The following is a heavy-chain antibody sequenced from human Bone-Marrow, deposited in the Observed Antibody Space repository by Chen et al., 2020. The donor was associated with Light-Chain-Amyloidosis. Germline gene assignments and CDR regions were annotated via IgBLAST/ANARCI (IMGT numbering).Heavy chain of an antibody. D-gene: IGHD4-4*01. J-gene: IGHJ4*02. V-gene: IGHV1-69*01. CDR2: ITPSLGTA. CDR1: GGTFSTSA. CDR3: AEGRYSNLDY. Sequence: QVLLVQSGAEVKKPGSSVKVSCKASGGTFSTSAINWVRQAPGQGLEWMGGITPSLGTARYAQKFQGRVTITADESTSTVYMELSSLRFEDTAVYYCAEGRYSNLDYWGQGTLVTVSS.